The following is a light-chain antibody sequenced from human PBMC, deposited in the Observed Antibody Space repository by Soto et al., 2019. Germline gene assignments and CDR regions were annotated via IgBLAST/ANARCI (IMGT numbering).Light chain of an antibody. Sequence: EIVMTQSPATLSVSPWERATLSCRASQSVSSDFAWYQQKPGQAPRLLIYGASSRATGIPARFSGSGSGTDFTLTISSLEPEDFAVYYCQQRSNWPLTFGGGTKVDIK. CDR2: GAS. CDR1: QSVSSD. V-gene: IGKV3-11*01. J-gene: IGKJ4*01. CDR3: QQRSNWPLT.